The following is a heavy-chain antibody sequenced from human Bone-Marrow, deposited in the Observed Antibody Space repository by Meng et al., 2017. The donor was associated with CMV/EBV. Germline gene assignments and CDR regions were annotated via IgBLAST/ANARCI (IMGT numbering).Heavy chain of an antibody. J-gene: IGHJ4*02. V-gene: IGHV4-39*01. CDR1: DGSISSSSYY. CDR2: IYYSGST. CDR3: ARHADVVVPATLFDY. D-gene: IGHD2-2*01. Sequence: SESLSLTCTDFDGSISSSSYYWGWIRQPPGKGLEWIGSIYYSGSTYYNPSLKSRVTISVDTSKNQFSLKPSTVTAADTAVYHCARHADVVVPATLFDYWGQGTLVTVSS.